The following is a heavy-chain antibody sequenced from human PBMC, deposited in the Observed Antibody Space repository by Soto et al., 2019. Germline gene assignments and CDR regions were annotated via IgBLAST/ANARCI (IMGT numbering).Heavy chain of an antibody. J-gene: IGHJ6*03. V-gene: IGHV3-33*01. D-gene: IGHD4-4*01. CDR3: ARDHDSNPDYYYYYMDV. Sequence: PGGSLRLSCAASGFTFSSYGMHWVRQAPGKGLEWVAVIWYDGSNKYYADSVKGRFTISRDNSKNTLYLQMNSLRAEDTAVYYCARDHDSNPDYYYYYMDVWGKGTTVTVSS. CDR2: IWYDGSNK. CDR1: GFTFSSYG.